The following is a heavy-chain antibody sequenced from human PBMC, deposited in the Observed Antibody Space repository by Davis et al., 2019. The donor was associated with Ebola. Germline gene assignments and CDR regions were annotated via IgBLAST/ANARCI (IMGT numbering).Heavy chain of an antibody. Sequence: ASVKVSCKASGYTFTGYYMHWVRQAPGQGLEWMGWINPNSGGTNYAQKFQGRVTMTRDTSTSTVYMELSSLRSEDTAVYYCARDRDYDFWSGYYQGIKTVLGYYYYMDVWGKGTTVTVSS. CDR2: INPNSGGT. CDR1: GYTFTGYY. CDR3: ARDRDYDFWSGYYQGIKTVLGYYYYMDV. J-gene: IGHJ6*03. V-gene: IGHV1-2*02. D-gene: IGHD3-3*01.